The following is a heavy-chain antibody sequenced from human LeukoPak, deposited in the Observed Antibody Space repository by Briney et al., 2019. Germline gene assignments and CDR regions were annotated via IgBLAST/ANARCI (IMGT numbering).Heavy chain of an antibody. V-gene: IGHV3-30*03. CDR1: GFTFSTYG. Sequence: GGSLRLSCAASGFTFSTYGMHWVRQAPGKGLEWVAVISYDGNKKYSADSVKGRFTVSRDNAKNSLYLQMSGLTVEDTAIYYCARELSASYSFYYYGLDVWGQGTTVTVSS. D-gene: IGHD1-26*01. J-gene: IGHJ6*02. CDR2: ISYDGNKK. CDR3: ARELSASYSFYYYGLDV.